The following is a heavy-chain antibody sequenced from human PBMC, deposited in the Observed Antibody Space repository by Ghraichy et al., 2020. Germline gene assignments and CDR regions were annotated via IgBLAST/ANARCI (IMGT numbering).Heavy chain of an antibody. CDR2: IYTDGSST. V-gene: IGHV3-74*01. J-gene: IGHJ1*01. D-gene: IGHD1-26*01. CDR1: GFTFNNYY. CDR3: ARDTSSYYAIPH. Sequence: GGSLRLSCAASGFTFNNYYMHWVRQAPGRGLVWVSRIYTDGSSTRYADSVKGRFTISRDNAKNTLYLQMNSLRAEDTAVYYCARDTSSYYAIPHWGQGTLVTVSS.